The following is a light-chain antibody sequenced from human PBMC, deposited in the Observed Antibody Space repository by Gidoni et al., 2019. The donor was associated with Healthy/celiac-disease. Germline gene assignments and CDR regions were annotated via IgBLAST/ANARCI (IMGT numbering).Light chain of an antibody. CDR2: GAS. Sequence: EIVMTQSPATLSVSPGERATLSCRASQSVSSNLAWYQHTPGQAPRLLIYGASTRATNIPARFSGSGSGTEFTLTISSLQSEDFAVYYCQQYNNWPPGYTFGQXTKLEIK. CDR3: QQYNNWPPGYT. CDR1: QSVSSN. J-gene: IGKJ2*01. V-gene: IGKV3-15*01.